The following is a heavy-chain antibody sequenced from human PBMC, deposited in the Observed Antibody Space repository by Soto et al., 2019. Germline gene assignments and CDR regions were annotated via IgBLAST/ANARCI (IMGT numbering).Heavy chain of an antibody. J-gene: IGHJ3*02. CDR2: ISAYNGNT. CDR3: AIGDITGTTEDDAFDI. Sequence: XSVKASCKASGYTFTSYGISWVRQAPGQGLEWMGWISAYNGNTNYAQKLQGRVTMTTDTSTSTAYMELRSLRSDDTAVYYCAIGDITGTTEDDAFDIWGQGTMVTVSS. D-gene: IGHD1-7*01. CDR1: GYTFTSYG. V-gene: IGHV1-18*01.